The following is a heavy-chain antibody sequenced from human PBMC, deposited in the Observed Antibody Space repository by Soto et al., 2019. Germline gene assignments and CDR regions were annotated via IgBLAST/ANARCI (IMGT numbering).Heavy chain of an antibody. CDR1: GDSISSYF. CDR3: ARHGYDSSGYHQLDFFDY. CDR2: IYYSGST. J-gene: IGHJ4*02. Sequence: SETLSLTCTVSGDSISSYFLSWIRHPPGKGLEWIGYIYYSGSTNYNPSLKSRVTISVDTSKNQFSLKLSSVTAADTAVYYCARHGYDSSGYHQLDFFDYWGQGNLVRVSS. V-gene: IGHV4-59*08. D-gene: IGHD3-22*01.